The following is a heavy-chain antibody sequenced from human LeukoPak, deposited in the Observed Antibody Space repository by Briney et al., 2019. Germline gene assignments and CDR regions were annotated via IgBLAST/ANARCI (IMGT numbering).Heavy chain of an antibody. Sequence: GASVRVSGRASGGTFSSYAISWVRQAPGQGLEWMGGIIPIFGTANYAQKFQGRVTITADESTSTAYMELSSLRSEDTAVYYCARLLGYCSGGSCYSYYYYGMDVWGQGTTVTVSS. D-gene: IGHD2-15*01. CDR2: IIPIFGTA. CDR3: ARLLGYCSGGSCYSYYYYGMDV. CDR1: GGTFSSYA. J-gene: IGHJ6*02. V-gene: IGHV1-69*13.